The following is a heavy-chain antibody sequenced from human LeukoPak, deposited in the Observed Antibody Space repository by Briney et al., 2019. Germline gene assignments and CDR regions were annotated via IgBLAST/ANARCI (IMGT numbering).Heavy chain of an antibody. CDR2: MNPNSGNT. D-gene: IGHD2-15*01. CDR1: GYTFTSYD. V-gene: IGHV1-8*01. J-gene: IGHJ6*03. CDR3: ARGVAARHPTELYYMDV. Sequence: GASVKVSCKASGYTFTSYDINWVRQATGQGLEWMGWMNPNSGNTGYAQKFQGRVTMTRNTSISTAYMELSSLRSEDTAVYYCARGVAARHPTELYYMDVWGKGTTVTVSS.